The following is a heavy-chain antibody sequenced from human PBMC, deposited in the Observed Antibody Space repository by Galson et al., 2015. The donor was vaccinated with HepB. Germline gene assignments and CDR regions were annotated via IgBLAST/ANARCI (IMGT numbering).Heavy chain of an antibody. CDR2: ISYDGSNK. CDR1: GFTFSSYA. Sequence: SLRLSCAASGFTFSSYAMHWVRQAPGKGLEWVAVISYDGSNKYYADSVKGRFTISRDNSKNTLYLQMNSLRAEDTAVYYCARGPPMIVVVIPFDYWGQGTLVTVSS. D-gene: IGHD3-22*01. V-gene: IGHV3-30-3*01. J-gene: IGHJ4*02. CDR3: ARGPPMIVVVIPFDY.